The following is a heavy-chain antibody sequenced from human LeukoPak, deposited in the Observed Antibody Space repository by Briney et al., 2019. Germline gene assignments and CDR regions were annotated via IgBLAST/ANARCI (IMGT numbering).Heavy chain of an antibody. V-gene: IGHV3-7*01. J-gene: IGHJ4*02. D-gene: IGHD1-26*01. CDR3: ARVVEWELLAFDY. CDR1: GFTFSSYW. CDR2: IKQDGSEK. Sequence: PGGSLRLSCAASGFTFSSYWMSWVRQAPGKGLEWVANIKQDGSEKYYVDSVKGRFTISRDNAKNSLYLQMNSLRAEDTAVYYCARVVEWELLAFDYWGQGTLVTVSS.